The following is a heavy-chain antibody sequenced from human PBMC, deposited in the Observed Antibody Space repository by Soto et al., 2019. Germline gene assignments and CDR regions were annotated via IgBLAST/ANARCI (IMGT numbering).Heavy chain of an antibody. J-gene: IGHJ5*02. CDR2: IYYRGST. Sequence: QVQLQESGPGLVKPSETLSLTCTVSGGSISSYYWSWIRQPPGKGLEWIGYIYYRGSTNYNPSLKGRVTISVDTSKNQFSLKLSSVTAADTAVYYCASAPGGNYGGGWFDPWGQGTLVTVSS. CDR3: ASAPGGNYGGGWFDP. CDR1: GGSISSYY. V-gene: IGHV4-59*01. D-gene: IGHD1-7*01.